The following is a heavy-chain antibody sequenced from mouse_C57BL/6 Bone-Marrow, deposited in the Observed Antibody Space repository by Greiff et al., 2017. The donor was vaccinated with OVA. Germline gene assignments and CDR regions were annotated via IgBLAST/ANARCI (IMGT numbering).Heavy chain of an antibody. V-gene: IGHV14-4*01. CDR3: TTNFYFDY. J-gene: IGHJ2*01. CDR2: IDPENGDT. CDR1: GFNIKDDY. Sequence: EVQLQASGAELVRPGASVKLSCTASGFNIKDDYMHWVKQRPEQGLEWIGWIDPENGDTEYASKFQGKATITADTSSHTAYLQLSSLTSEDTAVYYCTTNFYFDYWGQGTTRTVSS.